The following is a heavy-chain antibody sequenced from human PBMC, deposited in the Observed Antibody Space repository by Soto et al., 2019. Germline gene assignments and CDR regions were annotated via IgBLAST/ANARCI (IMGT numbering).Heavy chain of an antibody. CDR2: INPNSGGT. V-gene: IGHV1-2*02. D-gene: IGHD2-8*01. J-gene: IGHJ6*02. CDR3: ATGTARSCTNGVCPADYYYGMDV. Sequence: ASVKVSCKAAGYTFTGYYMHWVRQAPGQGLDWMGWINPNSGGTNYAQKFQGRVTMTRDTSISTAYMERSRLRSDDTAVYYCATGTARSCTNGVCPADYYYGMDVWGQGTTVTVSS. CDR1: GYTFTGYY.